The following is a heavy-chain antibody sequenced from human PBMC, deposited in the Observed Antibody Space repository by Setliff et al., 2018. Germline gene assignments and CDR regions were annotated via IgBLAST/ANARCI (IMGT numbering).Heavy chain of an antibody. CDR1: GLTVSNDF. CDR3: ATDPPNSGWSFDS. V-gene: IGHV3-33*08. Sequence: PGGSLRLSCVVSGLTVSNDFMGWVRQAPGKGLEWVAMIWAGGDRTFYLDSVKGRFIVSRDDSKNTVYLQMSGLRGDDTAMYYCATDPPNSGWSFDSWGQGTLVTVSS. D-gene: IGHD6-19*01. CDR2: IWAGGDRT. J-gene: IGHJ4*02.